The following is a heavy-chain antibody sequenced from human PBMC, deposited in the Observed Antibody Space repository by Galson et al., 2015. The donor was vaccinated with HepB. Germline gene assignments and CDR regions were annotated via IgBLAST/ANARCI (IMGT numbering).Heavy chain of an antibody. CDR3: ARGPLLDYCYFDS. J-gene: IGHJ4*02. V-gene: IGHV4-30-2*06. CDR2: IYQSGGS. Sequence: TLSLTCAVSGDSISSSGHSWNWIRQSPGRGLEWIGYIYQSGGSYYSPSLKSRVTMSVDRSKNQFSLKLRSVTATDTAVYYCARGPLLDYCYFDSWGQGTLVTVSS. D-gene: IGHD2-8*01. CDR1: GDSISSSGHS.